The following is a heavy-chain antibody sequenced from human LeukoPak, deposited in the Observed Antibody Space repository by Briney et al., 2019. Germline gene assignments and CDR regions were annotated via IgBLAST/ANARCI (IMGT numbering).Heavy chain of an antibody. D-gene: IGHD3-10*01. J-gene: IGHJ6*03. V-gene: IGHV4-4*07. CDR3: AREDSGSYYNFYYFYMDV. Sequence: SETLSLTCSVSGGSFSNHFWSWVRQPAGKGLEWIGRIYPSGNTNYNPSLKSRVTLSGDTSKTQFYLSLSSVTAADTAVYYCAREDSGSYYNFYYFYMDVWGKGTTVTISS. CDR1: GGSFSNHF. CDR2: IYPSGNT.